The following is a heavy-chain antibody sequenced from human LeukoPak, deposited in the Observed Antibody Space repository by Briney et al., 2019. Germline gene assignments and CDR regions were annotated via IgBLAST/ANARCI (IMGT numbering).Heavy chain of an antibody. Sequence: ASVKLSCKAAGYTFTGYFMTWLRQAAGHRLEWRGWINPNSGSTNYAQKFQGRVTMTRDTSISTAYMELSRLRSDDTAVYYCARDLPSIVVVPAGADNAFDIWGQGTMVTVSS. J-gene: IGHJ3*02. CDR3: ARDLPSIVVVPAGADNAFDI. CDR2: INPNSGST. CDR1: GYTFTGYF. V-gene: IGHV1-2*02. D-gene: IGHD2-2*01.